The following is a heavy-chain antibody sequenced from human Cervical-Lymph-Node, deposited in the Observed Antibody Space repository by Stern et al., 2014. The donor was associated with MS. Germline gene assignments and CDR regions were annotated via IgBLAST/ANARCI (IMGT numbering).Heavy chain of an antibody. D-gene: IGHD6-19*01. Sequence: VQLLQSGGGLVKPGGSLRLSCAASGFTFSDYYMSWIRQAPGKGLEWVSYISSSGSTIYYADSAKGRFTISRDNAKNSLYLQMNSLRAEDTAVYYCARDGDIAVAGLKLFDYWGQGTLVTVSS. V-gene: IGHV3-11*01. CDR1: GFTFSDYY. J-gene: IGHJ4*02. CDR2: ISSSGSTI. CDR3: ARDGDIAVAGLKLFDY.